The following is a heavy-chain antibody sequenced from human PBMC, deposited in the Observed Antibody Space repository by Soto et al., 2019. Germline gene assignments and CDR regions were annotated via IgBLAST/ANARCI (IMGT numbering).Heavy chain of an antibody. CDR1: GYTFYSYA. CDR3: AKSATVPAAIAY. CDR2: INAGNGNT. J-gene: IGHJ4*02. V-gene: IGHV1-3*01. D-gene: IGHD2-2*02. Sequence: ASVEVSCEACGYTFYSYAVHWVRQAPGQRLEWMGWINAGNGNTKYSQKFQGRVTITRDTSASTAYMELSSLRSEDTAVYYCAKSATVPAAIAYWGQGTLVTVSS.